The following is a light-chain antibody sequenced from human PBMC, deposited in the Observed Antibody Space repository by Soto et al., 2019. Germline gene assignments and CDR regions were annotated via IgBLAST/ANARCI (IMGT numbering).Light chain of an antibody. V-gene: IGKV3-15*01. Sequence: EIVMTQSPATLSVSPGERAALSCRASQNVNNNLAWYQQKPGQAPRLLIFGASTRATGIPGRFSGSGFETEFTLTISSLQSGDFAVYYCQHYSSWPLTFGGGTKVEIK. CDR3: QHYSSWPLT. CDR2: GAS. CDR1: QNVNNN. J-gene: IGKJ4*01.